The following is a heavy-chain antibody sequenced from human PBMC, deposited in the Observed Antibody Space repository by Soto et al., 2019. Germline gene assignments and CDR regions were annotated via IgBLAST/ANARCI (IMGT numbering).Heavy chain of an antibody. V-gene: IGHV3-23*01. CDR3: AKAEYKSLWGFNRKEGWFDT. J-gene: IGHJ5*02. Sequence: GGSLRLSCAASGFTFSSYAMSWVRQAPGKGLEWVSAISGSGGSTYYADSVKGRFTISRDNSKNTLYLQMNSLRAEDTAVYYCAKAEYKSLWGFNRKEGWFDTWGQGALVTVSS. CDR2: ISGSGGST. CDR1: GFTFSSYA. D-gene: IGHD6-6*01.